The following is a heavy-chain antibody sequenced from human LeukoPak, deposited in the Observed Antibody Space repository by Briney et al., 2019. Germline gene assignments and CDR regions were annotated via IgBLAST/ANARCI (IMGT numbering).Heavy chain of an antibody. V-gene: IGHV3-23*01. CDR1: GFTFSSCA. J-gene: IGHJ4*02. CDR2: ISGSDGTT. Sequence: PGGSLRLSCAASGFTFSSCAMSWVRQAPGKGLEWVSTISGSDGTTYYADSVKGRFTISRDNSKNTLYLQVDSLRAEDTAIYYCAKGERGYCSDTSCYHFDYWGQGTLVTVSS. CDR3: AKGERGYCSDTSCYHFDY. D-gene: IGHD2-2*01.